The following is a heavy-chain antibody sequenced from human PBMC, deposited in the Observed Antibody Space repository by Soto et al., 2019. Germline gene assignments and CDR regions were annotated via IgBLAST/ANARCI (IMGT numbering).Heavy chain of an antibody. CDR2: IYHSGST. V-gene: IGHV4-39*01. CDR1: GGSISSSSYY. J-gene: IGHJ6*03. CDR3: ASPCITGTTFVSHYYYYMDV. Sequence: SETLSLTCTVSGGSISSSSYYWGWIRQPPGKGLEWIGSIYHSGSTYYNPSLKSRVTISVDTSKSQFSLKLSSVTAADTAVYYCASPCITGTTFVSHYYYYMDVWGKGTTVTVSS. D-gene: IGHD1-20*01.